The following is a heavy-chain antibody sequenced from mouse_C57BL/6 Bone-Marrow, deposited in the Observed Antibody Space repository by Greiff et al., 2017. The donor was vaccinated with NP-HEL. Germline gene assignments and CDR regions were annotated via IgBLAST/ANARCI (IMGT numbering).Heavy chain of an antibody. D-gene: IGHD2-4*01. CDR1: GYTFTDYY. Sequence: VQLQQSGPELVKPGASVKMSCKASGYTFTDYYMHWVKQSHGKSLEWIGYINPNNGGTSYNQKFKGKATLTVNKSSSTAYMELRSLTSEDSAVYYCAKNDYDDYFDYWGQGTTLTISS. CDR2: INPNNGGT. V-gene: IGHV1-22*01. CDR3: AKNDYDDYFDY. J-gene: IGHJ2*01.